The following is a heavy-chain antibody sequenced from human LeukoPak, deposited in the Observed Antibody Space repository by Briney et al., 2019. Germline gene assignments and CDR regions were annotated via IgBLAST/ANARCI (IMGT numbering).Heavy chain of an antibody. Sequence: GASLRLSCAASGFTFSSYAMSWVRQAPGKGLEWVSAISGSGGSTYCADSVKGRFTISRDNPKNTLYLQMNSLRAEDTAVYYCARVRTVTYYGMDVWGKGTTVTVSS. D-gene: IGHD4-17*01. J-gene: IGHJ6*04. V-gene: IGHV3-23*01. CDR2: ISGSGGST. CDR1: GFTFSSYA. CDR3: ARVRTVTYYGMDV.